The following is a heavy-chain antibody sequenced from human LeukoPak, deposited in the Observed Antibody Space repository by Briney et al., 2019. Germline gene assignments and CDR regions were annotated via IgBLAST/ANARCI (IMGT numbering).Heavy chain of an antibody. Sequence: AGGSLRLSCAASGFTFSSYSMNWVRQAPGKGLEWVANIKHDESEKNYLDSVKGRFTISRDNAQNSLYLQMNGLRVEDTAVYYCTRRLDDWGQGTLVTVSS. CDR3: TRRLDD. J-gene: IGHJ4*02. V-gene: IGHV3-7*01. CDR2: IKHDESEK. D-gene: IGHD3-16*01. CDR1: GFTFSSYS.